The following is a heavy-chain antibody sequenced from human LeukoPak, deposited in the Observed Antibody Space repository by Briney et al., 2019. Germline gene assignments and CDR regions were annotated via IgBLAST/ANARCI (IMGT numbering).Heavy chain of an antibody. CDR3: AREAQDHYDILTGYSTVAFDL. J-gene: IGHJ3*01. D-gene: IGHD3-9*01. CDR2: INPNSGGT. V-gene: IGHV1-2*02. Sequence: ASVKVSCKASGYTFTGYYMHWVRQAPGQGLEWMGWINPNSGGTNYAQKFQGRVTMTRDTSISTAYMELSRLRSDDRAVYYCAREAQDHYDILTGYSTVAFDLWGQGTMVTVSS. CDR1: GYTFTGYY.